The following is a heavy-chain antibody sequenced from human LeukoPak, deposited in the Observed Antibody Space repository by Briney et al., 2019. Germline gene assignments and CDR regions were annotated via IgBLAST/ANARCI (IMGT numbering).Heavy chain of an antibody. CDR1: GSSISGYY. CDR2: LHPSGAT. J-gene: IGHJ3*02. CDR3: TREKTRYSGSYGAAFDI. V-gene: IGHV4-4*07. D-gene: IGHD1-26*01. Sequence: SETLSLTCTVSGSSISGYYWNWIRQPAGKGLEWIGRLHPSGATNYNPSLKSRITMSLDTSKNQFSLELSSVTTADTAVYYCTREKTRYSGSYGAAFDIWGQGTMVTVSS.